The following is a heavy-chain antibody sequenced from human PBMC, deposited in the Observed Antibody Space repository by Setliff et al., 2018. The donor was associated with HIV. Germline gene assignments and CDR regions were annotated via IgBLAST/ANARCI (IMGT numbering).Heavy chain of an antibody. Sequence: PSETLSLTCAVYGASFSGYYWSWIRQPPGKGLEWIGEINHSVSPNYNPSLKSRVTISVDTSKNQFSLELSSVTAADTALYYFARTITTFGVIGRGGRMDVWGKGTTVTVSS. CDR1: GASFSGYY. CDR2: INHSVSP. V-gene: IGHV4-34*01. J-gene: IGHJ6*04. CDR3: ARTITTFGVIGRGGRMDV. D-gene: IGHD3-3*01.